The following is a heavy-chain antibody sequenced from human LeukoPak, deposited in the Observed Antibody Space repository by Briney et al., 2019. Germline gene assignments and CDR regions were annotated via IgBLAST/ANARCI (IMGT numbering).Heavy chain of an antibody. J-gene: IGHJ4*02. CDR2: ISPKTDGT. D-gene: IGHD6-13*01. CDR3: ARALSNVPAASLNF. CDR1: GYXFTDYY. Sequence: ASVKVSCKAAGYXFTDYYIHWVRQAPGQGLEYMGWISPKTDGTNYAQKFQGRVTMTRDTYISTAYMDLSGLRSDDAAVYYCARALSNVPAASLNFWGQGTLVTVSS. V-gene: IGHV1-2*02.